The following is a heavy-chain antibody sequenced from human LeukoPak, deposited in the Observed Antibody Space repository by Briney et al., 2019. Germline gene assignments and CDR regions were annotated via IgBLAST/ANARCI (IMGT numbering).Heavy chain of an antibody. CDR1: GFTFSNSD. CDR3: AKDKIQLWLLNGRMPWFDP. D-gene: IGHD5-18*01. V-gene: IGHV3-35*02. J-gene: IGHJ5*02. Sequence: GGSLRLSCAASGFTFSNSDMNWVHQAPGKGLEWVSGVSWNGSRTHYADSVKGQFIISRDNSRNTLYLQTNSLRAEDTAVYYCAKDKIQLWLLNGRMPWFDPWGQGTLVTVSS. CDR2: VSWNGSRT.